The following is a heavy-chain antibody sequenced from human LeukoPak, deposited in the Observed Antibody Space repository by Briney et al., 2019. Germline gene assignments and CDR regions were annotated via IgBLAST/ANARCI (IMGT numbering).Heavy chain of an antibody. Sequence: TGGSLRLSCVGSGFTFRSHAMSWVRQAPEKGLGFVSGIYENGGTTYYADSVKGRFSISRDNSKNTLYLQMGSLRGEDTAVYYCAKDFRIGYSAHFDYWGQGALVTVSS. CDR1: GFTFRSHA. D-gene: IGHD2-21*01. V-gene: IGHV3-23*01. J-gene: IGHJ4*02. CDR3: AKDFRIGYSAHFDY. CDR2: IYENGGTT.